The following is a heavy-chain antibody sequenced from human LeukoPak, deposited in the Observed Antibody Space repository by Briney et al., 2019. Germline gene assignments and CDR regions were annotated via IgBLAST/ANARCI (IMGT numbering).Heavy chain of an antibody. D-gene: IGHD5-12*01. V-gene: IGHV4-30-2*01. Sequence: SETLSLTCAVSGGSISSGGYSWSWIRQPPGKGLEWIGYIYHSGSTYYNPSLKSRVTISVDRSKNQFSLKLSSVTAADTAVYYCARVRRYSGSENYYYGMDVWGQGTTVTVSS. CDR1: GGSISSGGYS. J-gene: IGHJ6*02. CDR2: IYHSGST. CDR3: ARVRRYSGSENYYYGMDV.